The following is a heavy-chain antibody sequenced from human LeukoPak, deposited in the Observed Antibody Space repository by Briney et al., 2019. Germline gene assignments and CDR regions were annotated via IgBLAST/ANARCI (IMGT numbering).Heavy chain of an antibody. D-gene: IGHD3-22*01. CDR3: ARTIYHYDSSGYQSHFDY. V-gene: IGHV4-4*07. CDR1: GGSISSYY. J-gene: IGHJ4*02. CDR2: IYTSGST. Sequence: KPSETLSLTCTVSGGSISSYYWSWIRQPAGKGLEWIGRIYTSGSTNYNPSLKSRVTMSVDTSKNQFSLKLSSVTAADTAVYYCARTIYHYDSSGYQSHFDYWGQGTLVTVSS.